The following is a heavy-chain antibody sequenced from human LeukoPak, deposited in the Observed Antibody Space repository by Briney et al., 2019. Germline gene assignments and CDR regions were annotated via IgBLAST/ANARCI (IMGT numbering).Heavy chain of an antibody. J-gene: IGHJ6*03. CDR1: GFTFSSYW. V-gene: IGHV3-7*01. Sequence: PGGSLRLSCAASGFTFSSYWMSWVRQAPGKGLEWVANIKQDGSEKYYVDSVKGRFTISRDNAKNSLYLQMNSLRAEDTAVYYRARDGEYSSLYYYYYMDVWGKGTKVTVSS. CDR2: IKQDGSEK. D-gene: IGHD6-6*01. CDR3: ARDGEYSSLYYYYYMDV.